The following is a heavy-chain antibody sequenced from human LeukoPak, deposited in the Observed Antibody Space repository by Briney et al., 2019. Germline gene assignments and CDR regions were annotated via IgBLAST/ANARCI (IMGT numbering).Heavy chain of an antibody. CDR3: ARNGYTKSWTHLDY. V-gene: IGHV4-4*07. J-gene: IGHJ4*01. Sequence: SETLSLTCTVSSGSIRSYLWAWIRQPAGKTLEWIGRIYSTGDTDYNPSLKSRVTMSIDTSKNQFSLNLRSVTTADTAFYYCARNGYTKSWTHLDYWGHVILVSVSS. CDR2: IYSTGDT. D-gene: IGHD3/OR15-3a*01. CDR1: SGSIRSYL.